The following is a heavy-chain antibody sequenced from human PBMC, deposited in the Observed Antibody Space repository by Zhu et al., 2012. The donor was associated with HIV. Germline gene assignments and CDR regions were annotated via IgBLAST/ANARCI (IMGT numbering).Heavy chain of an antibody. CDR3: ARDYSYGHYFDY. J-gene: IGHJ4*02. CDR2: INHSGST. D-gene: IGHD5-18*01. CDR1: GGSFSGYY. Sequence: QVQLQQWGAGLLKPSETLSLTCAVYGGSFSGYYWSWIRQPPGKGLEWIGEINHSGSTNYNPSLKSRVTISVDTSKNQFSLKLSSVTAADTAVYYCARDYSYGHYFDYWGQGTLVTVSS. V-gene: IGHV4-34*01.